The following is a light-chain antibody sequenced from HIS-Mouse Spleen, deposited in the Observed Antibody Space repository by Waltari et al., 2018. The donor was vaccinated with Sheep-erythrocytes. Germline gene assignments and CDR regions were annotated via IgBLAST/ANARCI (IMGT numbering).Light chain of an antibody. CDR2: DVS. Sequence: QSALTQPRSVSGSPGQSVTISCTGTSSYVGRYTYVSWYQQHPGKAPKLMIYDVSKRPSGVPDRFSGSKSGNTASLTISGLQAEDEADYYCCSYAGSYNHVFATGTKVTVL. V-gene: IGLV2-11*01. CDR3: CSYAGSYNHV. CDR1: SSYVGRYTY. J-gene: IGLJ1*01.